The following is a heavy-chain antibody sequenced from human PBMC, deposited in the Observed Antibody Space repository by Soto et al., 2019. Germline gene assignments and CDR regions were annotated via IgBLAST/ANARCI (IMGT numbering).Heavy chain of an antibody. J-gene: IGHJ3*01. V-gene: IGHV4-61*01. CDR3: ARVKDGNETEEVFDF. D-gene: IGHD1-1*01. Sequence: SETLCLTCTVACGSVSSGSYYWSWIWKPPGKGLQWIGYIYYSGSTNYNPSLKSRVTISVDTSKTQFSLRLTSVTAADTAVFYWARVKDGNETEEVFDFGGQGTMVPVSS. CDR1: CGSVSSGSYY. CDR2: IYYSGST.